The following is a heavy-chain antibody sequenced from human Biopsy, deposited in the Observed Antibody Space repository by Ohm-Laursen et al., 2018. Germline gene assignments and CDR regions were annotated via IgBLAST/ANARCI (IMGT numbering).Heavy chain of an antibody. Sequence: ASVKVSCKTSTGTFDSYGVTWVRQAPGHGLEWMGRIIPILRTTTYAPKFQGRVTFTADKSSSTAYLELSSLTSEDTAMFYCAREAIGYQLPCDDWGQGTLVTVSS. CDR1: TGTFDSYG. V-gene: IGHV1-69*04. CDR2: IIPILRTT. J-gene: IGHJ4*02. CDR3: AREAIGYQLPCDD. D-gene: IGHD2-15*01.